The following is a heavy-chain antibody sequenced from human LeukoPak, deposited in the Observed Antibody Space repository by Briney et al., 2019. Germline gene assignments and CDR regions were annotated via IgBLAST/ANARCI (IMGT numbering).Heavy chain of an antibody. Sequence: QPGGSLRLSCAASGFTFSSYWMTWVRQAPGKGLEWGSTISGGGANTYYADSVKGRFTISRDNSKNTLYLQMNSLRVEDTAIYYCANYDYGSGSYGWGQGTLVTVSS. V-gene: IGHV3-23*01. CDR2: ISGGGANT. CDR1: GFTFSSYW. D-gene: IGHD3-10*01. CDR3: ANYDYGSGSYG. J-gene: IGHJ4*02.